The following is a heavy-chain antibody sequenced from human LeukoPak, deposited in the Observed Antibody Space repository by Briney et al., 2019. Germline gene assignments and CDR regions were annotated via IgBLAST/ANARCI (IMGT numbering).Heavy chain of an antibody. V-gene: IGHV1-2*02. CDR3: ARGRTAYSSGSPAPNY. CDR1: GYTFTGYY. J-gene: IGHJ4*02. Sequence: ASVKVSCKASGYTFTGYYMHWVRQAPGQGLEWMGWINPNSGGTNYAQKFQGRVTMTRDTSISTAYMELSRLRSDDTAVHYCARGRTAYSSGSPAPNYWGQGTLVTVSS. CDR2: INPNSGGT. D-gene: IGHD6-19*01.